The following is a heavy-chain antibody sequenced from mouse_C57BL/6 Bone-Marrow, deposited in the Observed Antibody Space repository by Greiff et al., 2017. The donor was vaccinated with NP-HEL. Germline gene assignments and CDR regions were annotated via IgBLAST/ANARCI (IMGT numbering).Heavy chain of an antibody. V-gene: IGHV5-16*01. J-gene: IGHJ4*01. D-gene: IGHD1-1*01. CDR3: AREGGLLRLTYAMDY. Sequence: EVMLVESEGGLVQPGSSMKLSCTASGFTFSDYYMAWVRQVPEKGLEWVANINYDGSSTYYLDSLKSRFIISRDNAKNILYRQMRSLKSEDTATYYCAREGGLLRLTYAMDYWGQGTSVTVSS. CDR2: INYDGSST. CDR1: GFTFSDYY.